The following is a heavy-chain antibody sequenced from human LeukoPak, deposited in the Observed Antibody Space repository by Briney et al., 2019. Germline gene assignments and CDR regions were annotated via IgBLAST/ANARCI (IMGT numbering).Heavy chain of an antibody. D-gene: IGHD6-19*01. J-gene: IGHJ4*02. CDR1: GGSISSSSYY. CDR2: IYYSGST. Sequence: PSETLSLTCTVSGGSISSSSYYWGWIRQPPGKGLEWIGSIYYSGSTYYNPSLKSRVTISVDTSKNQFSLKLSSVTAADTAVYYCARRGSGWYPFDYWGQGTLVTVSS. V-gene: IGHV4-39*01. CDR3: ARRGSGWYPFDY.